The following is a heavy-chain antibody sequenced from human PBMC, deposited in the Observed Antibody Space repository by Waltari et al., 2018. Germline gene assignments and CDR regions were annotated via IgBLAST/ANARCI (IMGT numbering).Heavy chain of an antibody. CDR3: ARDVGTTVTEPYFDS. CDR1: GYTFTSYG. D-gene: IGHD4-17*01. J-gene: IGHJ4*02. Sequence: QLQLVQSGTEVKEPGASVKVSCKASGYTFTSYGVTWVRQAPGQGLEWLGWVTAYDGNTNYAQQLQGRITMTADTSTNTAYMELRNLRLEDTAVYFCARDVGTTVTEPYFDSWGRGTLVTVSS. CDR2: VTAYDGNT. V-gene: IGHV1-18*01.